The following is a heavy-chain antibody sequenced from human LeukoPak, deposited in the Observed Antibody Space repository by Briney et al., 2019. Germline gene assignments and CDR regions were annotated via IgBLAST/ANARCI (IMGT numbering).Heavy chain of an antibody. CDR2: IKSKTDGGTT. CDR3: TIEDSSGYSGQIDC. V-gene: IGHV3-15*01. D-gene: IGHD3-22*01. Sequence: GGSLRLSCAASGFTFSNAWMSWVRQAPGKGLEWVGRIKSKTDGGTTDYAAPVKGRFTISRDDSKNTLYLQMNSLKTEDTAVYYCTIEDSSGYSGQIDCWGQGTLVTVSS. CDR1: GFTFSNAW. J-gene: IGHJ4*02.